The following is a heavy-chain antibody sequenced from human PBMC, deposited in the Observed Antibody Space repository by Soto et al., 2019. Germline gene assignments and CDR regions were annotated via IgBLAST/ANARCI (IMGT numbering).Heavy chain of an antibody. J-gene: IGHJ6*02. CDR2: ISYDGSNK. V-gene: IGHV3-30-3*01. CDR1: GFTFSSYA. CDR3: ARARTSRDLYGMDV. Sequence: LRLSCAASGFTFSSYAMHWVRQAPGKGLEWVAVISYDGSNKYYADSVKGRFTISRDNSKNTLYLQMNSLRAEDTAVYYCARARTSRDLYGMDVWGQGTTVTVSS. D-gene: IGHD2-2*01.